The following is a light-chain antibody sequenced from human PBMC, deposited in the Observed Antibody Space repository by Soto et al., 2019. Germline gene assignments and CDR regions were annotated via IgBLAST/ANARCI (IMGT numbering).Light chain of an antibody. V-gene: IGKV3D-20*02. Sequence: VVLTQSPATLSLSPWERATLSCGTSLSVSSSYLAWYQQKPGQAPRLLIYGASSRATGIPDSFSGSGSGTDFTLTLSRLEPEDFAVYYCQQRSNWHAITFGQGTRLEIK. CDR1: LSVSSSY. CDR2: GAS. J-gene: IGKJ5*01. CDR3: QQRSNWHAIT.